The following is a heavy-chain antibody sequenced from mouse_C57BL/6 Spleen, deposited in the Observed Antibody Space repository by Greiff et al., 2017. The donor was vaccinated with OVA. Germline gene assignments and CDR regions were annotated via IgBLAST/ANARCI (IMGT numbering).Heavy chain of an antibody. CDR1: GYTFTSYW. CDR3: ASEGHSNPFAY. D-gene: IGHD2-5*01. V-gene: IGHV1-55*01. Sequence: QVQLKQSGAELVKPGASVKMSCKASGYTFTSYWITWVKQRPGQGLEWIGDIYPGSGSTNYNEKFKSKATLTVDTSSSTAYMQLSSLTSEDSAVYYCASEGHSNPFAYWGQGTLVTVSA. CDR2: IYPGSGST. J-gene: IGHJ3*01.